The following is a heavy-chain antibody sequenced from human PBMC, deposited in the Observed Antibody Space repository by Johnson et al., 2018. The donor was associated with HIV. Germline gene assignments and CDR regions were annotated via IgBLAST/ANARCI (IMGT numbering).Heavy chain of an antibody. CDR3: ARPIARGASDI. V-gene: IGHV3-7*05. CDR2: IKEDGSEK. D-gene: IGHD3-10*01. CDR1: GLNFSDYG. J-gene: IGHJ3*02. Sequence: VQLVESGGGVVQSGRSVRLSCVVSGLNFSDYGMHWVRQAPGKGLQWVANIKEDGSEKYYVDSVRGRFTISRDNAKNSLYLQMNSLRVEDTAVYYCARPIARGASDIWGQGTMVTVSS.